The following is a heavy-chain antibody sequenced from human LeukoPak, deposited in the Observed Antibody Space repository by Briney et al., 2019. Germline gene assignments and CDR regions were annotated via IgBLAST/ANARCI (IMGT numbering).Heavy chain of an antibody. D-gene: IGHD3-16*01. Sequence: PSETPSLTCAVYGGSFSGYYWSWIRQPPGKGLEWIGEINHSGSTNYNPSLKSRVTISVDTSKNQFSLKLSSVTAADTAVYYCARGGDASYDPLDYWGQGTLVTVSS. CDR3: ARGGDASYDPLDY. CDR1: GGSFSGYY. CDR2: INHSGST. V-gene: IGHV4-34*01. J-gene: IGHJ4*02.